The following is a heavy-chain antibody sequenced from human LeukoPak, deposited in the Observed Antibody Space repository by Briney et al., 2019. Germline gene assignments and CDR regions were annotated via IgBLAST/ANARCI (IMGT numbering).Heavy chain of an antibody. J-gene: IGHJ5*02. CDR3: ARHYGP. CDR2: IYDSGST. V-gene: IGHV4-34*01. CDR1: GGSFSGYY. Sequence: PSETLSLTCAVYGGSFSGYYWSWIRQPPGKGLEWIGSIYDSGSTYHNPSLKSRVTISVDTSKNQFSLKLNSVTAADTAVYYCARHYGPWGQGTLVTVSS. D-gene: IGHD3-16*01.